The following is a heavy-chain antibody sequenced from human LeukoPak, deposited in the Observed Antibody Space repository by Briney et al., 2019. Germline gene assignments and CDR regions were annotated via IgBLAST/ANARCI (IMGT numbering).Heavy chain of an antibody. D-gene: IGHD3-10*01. CDR1: SGSISSYY. Sequence: SETLSLTCTVSSGSISSYYWSWIRQPPGKGLEWIGYIFYSGSTNYNPSLKGRVTISVDTSKNQFSLGLSSVTAADTAVYYCARGKVVTMVRGVIITYFDYWGQGTLVTVSS. V-gene: IGHV4-59*01. J-gene: IGHJ4*02. CDR3: ARGKVVTMVRGVIITYFDY. CDR2: IFYSGST.